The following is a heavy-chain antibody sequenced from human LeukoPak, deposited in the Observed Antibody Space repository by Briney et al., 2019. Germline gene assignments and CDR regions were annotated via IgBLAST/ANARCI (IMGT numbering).Heavy chain of an antibody. CDR3: ARAPPYYYDSSGYYWFVYY. V-gene: IGHV1-18*01. Sequence: GASVKVSCKASGGTFSSYAISWVRQAPGQGLEWMGWISAYNGNTNYAQKLQGRVTMTTDTSTSTAYMELRSLRSDDTAVYYCARAPPYYYDSSGYYWFVYYWGQGTLVTVSS. CDR1: GGTFSSYA. CDR2: ISAYNGNT. J-gene: IGHJ4*02. D-gene: IGHD3-22*01.